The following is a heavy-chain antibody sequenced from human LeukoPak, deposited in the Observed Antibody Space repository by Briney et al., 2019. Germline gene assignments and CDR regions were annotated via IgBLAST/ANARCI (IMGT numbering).Heavy chain of an antibody. Sequence: GGSLRLSCAASGFTFSTYSMTWVRQAPGKGLEWVAYIISGSNTIYYADSVKGRFTVSRDNAKNSLFLQMNSLRAEDTAIYYCARNGALGSCSGGSCPLDYWGQGTLVTVPS. V-gene: IGHV3-48*01. CDR2: IISGSNTI. D-gene: IGHD2-15*01. CDR3: ARNGALGSCSGGSCPLDY. J-gene: IGHJ4*02. CDR1: GFTFSTYS.